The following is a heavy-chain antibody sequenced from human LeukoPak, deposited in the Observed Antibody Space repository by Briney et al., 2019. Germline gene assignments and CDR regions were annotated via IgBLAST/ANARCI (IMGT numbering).Heavy chain of an antibody. J-gene: IGHJ4*02. V-gene: IGHV3-11*01. CDR3: ARARSLELFSSYSGSYLPFDY. CDR1: GFTFSDYY. CDR2: ISSSGSTI. Sequence: PGGSLRLSCAASGFTFSDYYMSWIRQAPGKGLEWVSYISSSGSTIYYADSVKGRFTISRDNAKNSLYLQMNSLRAEDTAVYYCARARSLELFSSYSGSYLPFDYWGQGTLVTVSS. D-gene: IGHD1-26*01.